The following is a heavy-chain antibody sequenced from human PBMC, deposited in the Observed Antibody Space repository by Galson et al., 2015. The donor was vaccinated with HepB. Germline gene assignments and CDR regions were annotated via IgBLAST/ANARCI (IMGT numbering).Heavy chain of an antibody. J-gene: IGHJ4*02. CDR2: IYTSGST. V-gene: IGHV4-61*02. Sequence: TLSLTCTVSGGSISSGSYYWSWIRQPAGKGLEWIGRIYTSGSTNYNPSLKSRVTISVDTSKNQFSLKLSSVTAADTAVYYCARDGGGSSWYVTHFDYWGQGTLVTVSS. CDR1: GGSISSGSYY. CDR3: ARDGGGSSWYVTHFDY. D-gene: IGHD6-13*01.